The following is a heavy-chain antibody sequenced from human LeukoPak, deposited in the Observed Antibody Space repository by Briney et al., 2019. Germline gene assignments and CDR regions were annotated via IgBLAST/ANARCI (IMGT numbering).Heavy chain of an antibody. J-gene: IGHJ6*02. CDR2: IKQDGSEK. Sequence: TGGSLRLSCAASGFTFSSYAMTWVRQAPGKGLEWVANIKQDGSEKYYVDSVKGRFTISRDNAKNSLYLQMNSLRAEDTAVYYCARDGVAGTYYYYYGMDVWGQGTTVTVSS. CDR1: GFTFSSYA. CDR3: ARDGVAGTYYYYYGMDV. V-gene: IGHV3-7*01. D-gene: IGHD6-19*01.